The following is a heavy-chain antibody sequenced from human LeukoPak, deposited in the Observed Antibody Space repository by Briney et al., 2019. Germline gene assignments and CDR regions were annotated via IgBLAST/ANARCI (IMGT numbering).Heavy chain of an antibody. CDR3: ARGTAVLLWFGAQSGLDP. J-gene: IGHJ5*02. Sequence: GRSLRLSCAASGFTFSSYAMHWVRQAPGKGLEWVAVISYDGSNKYYADSVKGRFTISRDNSKNTLYLQMSSLRAEDTAVYYCARGTAVLLWFGAQSGLDPWGQGTLVTVSS. CDR2: ISYDGSNK. CDR1: GFTFSSYA. V-gene: IGHV3-30*04. D-gene: IGHD3-10*01.